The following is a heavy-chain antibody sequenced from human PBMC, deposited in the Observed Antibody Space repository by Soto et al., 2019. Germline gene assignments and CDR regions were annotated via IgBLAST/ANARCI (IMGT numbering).Heavy chain of an antibody. Sequence: ETLSLTCAVYGAPFSGYYWTWIRQPPGKGLEWIGEINHTGSTKYNPSLKSRVTISLDTSKNQFSLSLRSVTAADTAVYYCARGREIFGAVTPFEYWGQGTQVTVSS. CDR2: INHTGST. CDR3: ARGREIFGAVTPFEY. J-gene: IGHJ4*02. CDR1: GAPFSGYY. D-gene: IGHD3-3*01. V-gene: IGHV4-34*01.